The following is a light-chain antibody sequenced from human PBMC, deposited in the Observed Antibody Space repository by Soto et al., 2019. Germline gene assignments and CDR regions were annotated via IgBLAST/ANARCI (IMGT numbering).Light chain of an antibody. J-gene: IGKJ4*01. Sequence: DIQMTQSPSTLSASVGDRVTITCRASQSISSWLVWYQQKPGKAPKLLIYKASSLESGVPSRFSGSGSGTEFTLTISSLQPDDFATYYCQQYYSYPLTFGGGTKVEIK. CDR2: KAS. CDR1: QSISSW. CDR3: QQYYSYPLT. V-gene: IGKV1-5*03.